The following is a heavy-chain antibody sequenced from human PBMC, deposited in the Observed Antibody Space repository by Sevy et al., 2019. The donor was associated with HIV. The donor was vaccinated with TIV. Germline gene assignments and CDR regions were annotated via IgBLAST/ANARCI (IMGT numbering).Heavy chain of an antibody. CDR1: GFPFTNSA. V-gene: IGHV1-58*01. J-gene: IGHJ3*02. D-gene: IGHD3-16*01. CDR2: IVVGSAIT. Sequence: ASVKVSCKASGFPFTNSAVQWVRQTRGQRLEWIGWIVVGSAITNYAQSFQETVTITRDLSTSTAYMELSSLRSEDSAVYYCVAEDMTRFGGPVRVFDIWGQGTMVTVSS. CDR3: VAEDMTRFGGPVRVFDI.